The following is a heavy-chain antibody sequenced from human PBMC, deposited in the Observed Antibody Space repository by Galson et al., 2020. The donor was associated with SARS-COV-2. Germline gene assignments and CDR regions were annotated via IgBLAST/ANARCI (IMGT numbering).Heavy chain of an antibody. J-gene: IGHJ6*02. CDR1: GYTLPELS. Sequence: ASVQVSCQVSGYTLPELSMHWVRQAPGKGLEWMGGFDPEDGETIYAQKFQGRVTMTEDTSTDTAYMELSSLRSEDTAVYYCATENMVIAIRSRDGMDVCGQGTTVTVSS. CDR3: ATENMVIAIRSRDGMDV. CDR2: FDPEDGET. D-gene: IGHD2-21*01. V-gene: IGHV1-24*01.